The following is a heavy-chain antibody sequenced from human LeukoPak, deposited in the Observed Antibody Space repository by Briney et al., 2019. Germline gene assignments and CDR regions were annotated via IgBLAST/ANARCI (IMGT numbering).Heavy chain of an antibody. CDR3: ARETNGGYVFDGLDV. D-gene: IGHD5-12*01. V-gene: IGHV3-48*03. J-gene: IGHJ6*02. Sequence: GGPLRLSCAASRFTFSSYEMNWVRQAPGKGLEWVSYTTSSGSTKYYADSVRGRFTISRDNAKNSLYLKMNSLRAEDTALYYCARETNGGYVFDGLDVWGQGTTVIVSS. CDR1: RFTFSSYE. CDR2: TTSSGSTK.